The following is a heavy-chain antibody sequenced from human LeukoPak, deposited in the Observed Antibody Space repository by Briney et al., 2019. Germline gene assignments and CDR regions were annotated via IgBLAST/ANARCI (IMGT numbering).Heavy chain of an antibody. J-gene: IGHJ3*02. CDR2: TYYRSKWLN. V-gene: IGHV6-1*01. CDR1: GDSVSSNNAV. CDR3: ARSLWGGALDI. Sequence: KHSQTLSLTCAISGDSVSSNNAVWNWLRHPPSRGLEWLGKTYYRSKWLNDSAVSVKRRININPDTSKHQISLHLNSVTPEDTAVYYCARSLWGGALDIWGQGTTVAVSS. D-gene: IGHD3-16*01.